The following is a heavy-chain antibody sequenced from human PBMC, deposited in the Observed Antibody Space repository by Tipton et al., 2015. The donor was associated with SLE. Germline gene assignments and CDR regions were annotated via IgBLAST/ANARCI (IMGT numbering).Heavy chain of an antibody. CDR2: IYYSGST. CDR1: GGSISSGGYY. J-gene: IGHJ4*02. Sequence: TLSLTCTVSGGSISSGGYYWSWIRQPPGKGLEWIGSIYYSGSTYYNPSLKSRVTISVDTSKNQFSLKLSSVTAADTAVYYCARAPYGDYVDYWGQGTLVTVSS. V-gene: IGHV4-39*07. D-gene: IGHD4-17*01. CDR3: ARAPYGDYVDY.